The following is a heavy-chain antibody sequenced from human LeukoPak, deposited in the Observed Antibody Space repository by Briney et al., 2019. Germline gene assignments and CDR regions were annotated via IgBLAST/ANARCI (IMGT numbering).Heavy chain of an antibody. CDR2: INAGNGNT. V-gene: IGHV1-3*01. CDR3: ARAGYYDFWSGYYTGTAAFDI. J-gene: IGHJ3*02. Sequence: ASVTVSCTASGYTFTSYAMHWVRQAPGQRLEWMGWINAGNGNTKYSQKFQGRVTITRDTSASTAYMELSSLRSEDTAVYYCARAGYYDFWSGYYTGTAAFDIWGQGTMVTVSS. D-gene: IGHD3-3*01. CDR1: GYTFTSYA.